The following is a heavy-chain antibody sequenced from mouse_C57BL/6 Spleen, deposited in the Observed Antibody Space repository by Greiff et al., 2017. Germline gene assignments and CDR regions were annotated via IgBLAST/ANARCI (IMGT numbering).Heavy chain of an antibody. V-gene: IGHV1-81*01. J-gene: IGHJ1*03. CDR3: ARGGFIATVVARGYFDV. Sequence: QVQLQQSGAELARPGASVKLSCKASGYTFTSYGISWVKQRTGQGLEWIGEIYPRSGNTYYNEKFKGKATLTADKSSSTAYMELRSLTSEDSAVYFCARGGFIATVVARGYFDVWGTGTTVTVSS. CDR1: GYTFTSYG. CDR2: IYPRSGNT. D-gene: IGHD1-1*01.